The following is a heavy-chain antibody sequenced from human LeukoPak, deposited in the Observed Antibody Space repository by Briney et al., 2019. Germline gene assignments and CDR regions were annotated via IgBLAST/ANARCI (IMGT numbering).Heavy chain of an antibody. CDR2: INYSGNT. CDR1: GGSISSSSSS. V-gene: IGHV4-39*01. D-gene: IGHD2-8*01. CDR3: ARQWVF. J-gene: IGHJ4*02. Sequence: SETLSLTCSVSGGSISSSSSSWGWIRQPPGQGLEWIGSINYSGNTYCNPSLKSRVTISVDTSKNQFSLKLNSVTAADTAVYYCARQWVFWGQGTLVTVSS.